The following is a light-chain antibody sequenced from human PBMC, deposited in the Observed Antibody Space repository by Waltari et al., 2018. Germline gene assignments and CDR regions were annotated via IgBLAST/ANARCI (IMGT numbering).Light chain of an antibody. CDR2: DAS. CDR1: QSVSSY. V-gene: IGKV3-11*01. Sequence: EIVLTQSPATLSLSPGERATLSCRASQSVSSYLAWYQQKPGQAPRLLIYDASNRATGITARFSGSGAVTDFTLTISSREPEDFAVYYCQQRSNWPPLTFGGGTKVEIK. CDR3: QQRSNWPPLT. J-gene: IGKJ4*01.